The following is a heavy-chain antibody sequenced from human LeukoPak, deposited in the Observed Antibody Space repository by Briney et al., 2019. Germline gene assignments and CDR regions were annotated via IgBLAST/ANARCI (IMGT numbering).Heavy chain of an antibody. V-gene: IGHV4-59*01. CDR3: ARYDFNKFFDY. CDR2: IYSNGIT. J-gene: IGHJ4*02. CDR1: GGSISSYY. D-gene: IGHD3-3*01. Sequence: SETLSLTCTVSGGSISSYYWSWIRQPLGKGPEWIGYIYSNGITNYNPSLKSRVTISVDTSKNQFSLKLRSVTAADTAVYYCARYDFNKFFDYWGQGTLVTVSS.